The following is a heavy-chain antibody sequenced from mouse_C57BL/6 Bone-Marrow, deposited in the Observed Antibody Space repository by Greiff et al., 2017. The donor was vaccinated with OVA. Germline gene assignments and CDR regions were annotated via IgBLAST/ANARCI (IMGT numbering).Heavy chain of an antibody. D-gene: IGHD4-1*01. V-gene: IGHV1-81*01. J-gene: IGHJ2*01. CDR3: ARWDYYFDY. CDR1: GYTFTSYG. CDR2: IYPRSGNT. Sequence: QVQLKESGAELARPGASVKLSCKASGYTFTSYGISWVKQRTGQGLEWIGEIYPRSGNTYYNEKFKGKATLTADNSSSTAYMELRSLTSEDSAVYFCARWDYYFDYWGQGTTLTVSS.